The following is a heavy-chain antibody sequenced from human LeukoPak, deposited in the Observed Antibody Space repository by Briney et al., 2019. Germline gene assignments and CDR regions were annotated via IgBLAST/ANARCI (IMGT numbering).Heavy chain of an antibody. V-gene: IGHV1-46*01. J-gene: IGHJ4*02. CDR3: ARDQEGFDY. CDR2: IYPRDGST. Sequence: ASVKVSCKASGYTFTNNYLHWVRQAPGQGLEWMGMIYPRDGSTSYAQNFQGRVTVTRDTSTTTVHMELRGLKSEDTAVYYCARDQEGFDYWGQGTVVTVSS. CDR1: GYTFTNNY.